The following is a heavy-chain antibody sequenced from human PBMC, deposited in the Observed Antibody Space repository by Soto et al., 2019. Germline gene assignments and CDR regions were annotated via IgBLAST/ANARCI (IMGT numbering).Heavy chain of an antibody. J-gene: IGHJ4*02. CDR1: GFRFSSYA. D-gene: IGHD2-15*01. CDR3: ARDSWSFDY. CDR2: ISYDGSNK. Sequence: QVQLVESGGGVVQPGRSLRLSCAASGFRFSSYAMHWVRQAPGKGLEWVTVISYDGSNKYYADSVKGRFTVSRDNSKNKLYLQMNSLSAEDAAEYYCARDSWSFDYWGQGTLVTVSS. V-gene: IGHV3-30*01.